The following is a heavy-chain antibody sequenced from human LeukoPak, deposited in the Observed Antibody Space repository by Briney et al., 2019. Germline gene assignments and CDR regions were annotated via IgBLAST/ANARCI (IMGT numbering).Heavy chain of an antibody. CDR2: IYSGGST. J-gene: IGHJ4*02. CDR1: GFTVSSNY. Sequence: PGGSLRLSCAASGFTVSSNYMSWVRQAPGKGLEWVAVIYSGGSTYYADSVKGRFTISRDNPKNTLYLQMNSLRPHDTAVYLFAGRGDSGYDSFDYWGQGTLVTVSS. CDR3: AGRGDSGYDSFDY. V-gene: IGHV3-53*01. D-gene: IGHD5-12*01.